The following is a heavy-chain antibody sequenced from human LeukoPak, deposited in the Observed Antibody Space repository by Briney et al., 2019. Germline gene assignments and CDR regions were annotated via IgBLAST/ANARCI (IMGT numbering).Heavy chain of an antibody. D-gene: IGHD5-24*01. J-gene: IGHJ4*02. CDR2: IYYSGST. V-gene: IGHV4-59*08. CDR1: GGSMSSYY. CDR3: ARGARAGYNLEPFDY. Sequence: PSETLSLTCTVSGGSMSSYYWSWFRQPPGKGLEWIGYIYYSGSTKYNPSLKSRVTISVDTSKNQFSLKLSSVTAADTAVYYCARGARAGYNLEPFDYWGQGTLVTVSS.